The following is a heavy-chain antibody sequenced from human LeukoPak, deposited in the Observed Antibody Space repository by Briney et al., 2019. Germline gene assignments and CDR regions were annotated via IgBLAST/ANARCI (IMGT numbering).Heavy chain of an antibody. CDR1: GGSISSYY. Sequence: SETLSLTRTVSGGSISSYYWSWIRRPPGKGLEWIGYIYYSGSTNYNPSLKSRVTISVDTSKNQFTLKLSSVTAADTAVYYCARVSIVVVPAAMAAGKYYYYYGMDVWGQGTTVTVSS. CDR3: ARVSIVVVPAAMAAGKYYYYYGMDV. D-gene: IGHD2-2*01. J-gene: IGHJ6*02. CDR2: IYYSGST. V-gene: IGHV4-59*01.